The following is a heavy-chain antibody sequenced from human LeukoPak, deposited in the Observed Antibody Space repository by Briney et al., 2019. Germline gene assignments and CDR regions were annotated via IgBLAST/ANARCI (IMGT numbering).Heavy chain of an antibody. CDR3: VAMLY. CDR2: MNTKSGNT. D-gene: IGHD3-16*01. Sequence: ASVKVSCKASSYTFTNYGISWVRQAPGQGLEWMGWMNTKSGNTGYAQKLQGRVTMSMDTSITTAYMELTSLRSDDTAVYYCVAMLYWGQGTLVTVSS. V-gene: IGHV1-8*02. J-gene: IGHJ4*02. CDR1: SYTFTNYG.